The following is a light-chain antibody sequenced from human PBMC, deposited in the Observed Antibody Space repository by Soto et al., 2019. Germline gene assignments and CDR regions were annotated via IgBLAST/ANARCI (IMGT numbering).Light chain of an antibody. V-gene: IGKV3-20*01. J-gene: IGKJ3*01. CDR3: QHYGSSPFT. CDR1: QSVSSSY. CDR2: GAS. Sequence: EIVLTQSPGTLSLSPGERATLSCRASQSVSSSYLAWYQQKPGQAPRLLIYGASSRATGIPDRFSRSGSGTDFTLTINRLEPEDFAVYYCQHYGSSPFTVGPGTKVDIK.